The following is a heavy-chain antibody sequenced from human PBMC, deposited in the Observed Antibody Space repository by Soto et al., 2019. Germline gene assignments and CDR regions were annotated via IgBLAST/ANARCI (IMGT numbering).Heavy chain of an antibody. CDR3: ARADIVVVPAAISSSSFYY. CDR1: GDTISRYA. Sequence: PVKGSRKGSGDTISRYAISWLRQATGQGLEWMGGIIPIFCTANYAQKFQGRVTITADESTSTAYMELSSLRSEDTAVYYCARADIVVVPAAISSSSFYYCGQGTLVTVSS. J-gene: IGHJ4*02. V-gene: IGHV1-69*01. D-gene: IGHD2-2*02. CDR2: IIPIFCTA.